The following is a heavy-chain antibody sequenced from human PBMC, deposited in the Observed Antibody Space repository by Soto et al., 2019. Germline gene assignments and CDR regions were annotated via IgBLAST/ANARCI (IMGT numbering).Heavy chain of an antibody. CDR3: ARVGDEGGYYYYYGMDV. Sequence: GGSLRLSCAASGFTISDYSMNWVRHAPGKGLEWLSFITSSTTTIYYADSVKGRFTISRDNAKNSLYLQMNSLRAEDTAVYYCARVGDEGGYYYYYGMDVWGQGTTVTVSS. J-gene: IGHJ6*02. CDR2: ITSSTTTI. V-gene: IGHV3-48*01. CDR1: GFTISDYS. D-gene: IGHD1-26*01.